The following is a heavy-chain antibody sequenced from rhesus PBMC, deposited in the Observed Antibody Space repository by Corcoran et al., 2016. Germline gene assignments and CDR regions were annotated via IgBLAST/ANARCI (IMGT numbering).Heavy chain of an antibody. J-gene: IGHJ4*01. CDR2: IGGSRGST. CDR1: GGSISGYW. D-gene: IGHD1-1*01. Sequence: QVQLQESGPGLVKPSETLSLTCAVSGGSISGYWWGWIRQPPGKGLEWIGYIGGSRGSTDDNPSLKSRDTISTDTAKSQFSLKRSSVTAADTAVYYCAISGAGDALDYWGQGVLVTVAS. V-gene: IGHV4-165*01. CDR3: AISGAGDALDY.